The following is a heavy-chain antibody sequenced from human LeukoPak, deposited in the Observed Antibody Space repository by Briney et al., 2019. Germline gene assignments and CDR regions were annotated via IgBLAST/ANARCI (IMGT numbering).Heavy chain of an antibody. Sequence: QPGRSLRLSCTASGFPFGDYTMSWVRQAPGKGLEWVSFIRSKTYGGTTEYAASVKGRFTISRDDSKSIAYLQMNSLKTEDTAVYYCTRGDSGTYRHFDYWGQGTLVTVSS. CDR1: GFPFGDYT. CDR2: IRSKTYGGTT. V-gene: IGHV3-49*04. D-gene: IGHD1-26*01. CDR3: TRGDSGTYRHFDY. J-gene: IGHJ4*02.